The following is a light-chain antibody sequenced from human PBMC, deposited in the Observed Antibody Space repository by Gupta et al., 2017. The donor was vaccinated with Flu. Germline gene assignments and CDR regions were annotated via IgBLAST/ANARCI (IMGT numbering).Light chain of an antibody. Sequence: VSVSPGQTADITCSGDKLGDKFACWYQQKPGQSPTLVIYQDTKRPSGIPERFSGSNPGNTATLTISGTQAWDEADYYCPVVDSSPGLFRGGT. CDR1: KLGDKF. CDR3: PVVDSSPGL. V-gene: IGLV3-1*01. CDR2: QDT. J-gene: IGLJ2*01.